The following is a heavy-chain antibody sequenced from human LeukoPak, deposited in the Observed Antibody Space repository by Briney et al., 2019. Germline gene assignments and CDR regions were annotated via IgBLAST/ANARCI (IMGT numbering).Heavy chain of an antibody. CDR1: GGSISINNNY. CDR3: TRHGSNYWFDP. CDR2: IYYSGSA. J-gene: IGHJ5*02. Sequence: SETLSLTCTVSGGSISINNNYWVWIRQPPGKGLEWIGRIYYSGSAYYNPSLKSRVTISVDTSKNQFSLKLRSVTAADTAVYYCTRHGSNYWFDPWGQGTLVTVSS. D-gene: IGHD4-11*01. V-gene: IGHV4-39*01.